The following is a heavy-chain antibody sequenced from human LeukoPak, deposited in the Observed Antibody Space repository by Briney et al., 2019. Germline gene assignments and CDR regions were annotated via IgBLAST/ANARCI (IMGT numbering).Heavy chain of an antibody. CDR1: GGSFSGYY. CDR2: INHSGST. Sequence: SETLSLTCAVYGGSFSGYYWSWIRQPPGKGLEWIGEINHSGSTNYNPSLKSRVTISVDTSKNQFSLKLSSVTAADTAVYYCARVEVATTIFAGSYYYYYMDVWGKGTTVTVSS. V-gene: IGHV4-34*01. J-gene: IGHJ6*03. CDR3: ARVEVATTIFAGSYYYYYMDV. D-gene: IGHD5-12*01.